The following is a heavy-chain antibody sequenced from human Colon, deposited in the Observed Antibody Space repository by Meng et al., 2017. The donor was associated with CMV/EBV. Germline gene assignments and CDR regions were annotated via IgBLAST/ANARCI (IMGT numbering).Heavy chain of an antibody. J-gene: IGHJ4*02. CDR2: IIPIFGTA. Sequence: TFSSYAINCVRQAPGQGLEWMGGIIPIFGTAIYAQKFQGRVSITTDKSTSTAYMELNSLRSEDTALYYCASNGGDCTTTTCYTFDFWGQGTLVTVSS. V-gene: IGHV1-69*05. D-gene: IGHD2-2*02. CDR3: ASNGGDCTTTTCYTFDF. CDR1: TFSSYA.